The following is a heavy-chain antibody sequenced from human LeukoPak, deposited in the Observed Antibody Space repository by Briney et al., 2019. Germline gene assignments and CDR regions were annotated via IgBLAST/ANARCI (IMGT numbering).Heavy chain of an antibody. V-gene: IGHV1-18*01. CDR1: GYTFTSYG. CDR3: AREGYYYDSSGYCLDY. Sequence: GASVKVSCKASGYTFTSYGISWVRQAPGQGLEWMGWISAYNGNTNYAQKLQGRVTMTTDTSTSTAYMELRSLRSDDTAVYYCAREGYYYDSSGYCLDYWGQGTLVTVSS. D-gene: IGHD3-22*01. J-gene: IGHJ4*02. CDR2: ISAYNGNT.